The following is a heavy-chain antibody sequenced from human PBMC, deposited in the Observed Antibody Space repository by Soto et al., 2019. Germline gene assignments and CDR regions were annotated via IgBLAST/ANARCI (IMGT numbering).Heavy chain of an antibody. CDR3: ASYVRYYYDSSGSLDAFDI. CDR1: GFSFSSYA. D-gene: IGHD3-22*01. CDR2: ISSSGSTI. V-gene: IGHV3-48*03. J-gene: IGHJ3*02. Sequence: GSLRLSCAASGFSFSSYAMNWVREAPGKGLEWVSYISSSGSTIYYADSVKGRFTISRDNAKNSLYLQMNSLRAEDTAVYYCASYVRYYYDSSGSLDAFDIWGQGTMVTVSS.